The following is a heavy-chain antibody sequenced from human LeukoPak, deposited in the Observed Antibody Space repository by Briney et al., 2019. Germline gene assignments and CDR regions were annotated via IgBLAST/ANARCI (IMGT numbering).Heavy chain of an antibody. CDR2: ISGSGGST. CDR3: AKVGGDSSWYSVY. V-gene: IGHV3-23*01. J-gene: IGHJ4*02. D-gene: IGHD6-13*01. CDR1: GFTFSSYA. Sequence: PGGSLRLSCAASGFTFSSYAMSWVRQAPGQGLEWVSAISGSGGSTYYADSVKGRFTISRDNSKNTLYLQMNSLRAEDTAVYYCAKVGGDSSWYSVYWGQGTLVTVSS.